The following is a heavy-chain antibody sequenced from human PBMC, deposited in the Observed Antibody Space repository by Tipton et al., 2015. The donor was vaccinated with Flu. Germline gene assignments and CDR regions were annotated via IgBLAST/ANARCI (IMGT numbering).Heavy chain of an antibody. Sequence: SLRLSCAASGFTFSSYWMHWVRQAPGKGLVWVSRINSDGSSTSYADSVRGRFTISRDNAKNTLHLQMNSLGAEDTALYYCVRGGDGGSYLDYWGQGTVATVSS. V-gene: IGHV3-74*01. D-gene: IGHD1-26*01. CDR1: GFTFSSYW. CDR2: INSDGSST. J-gene: IGHJ4*02. CDR3: VRGGDGGSYLDY.